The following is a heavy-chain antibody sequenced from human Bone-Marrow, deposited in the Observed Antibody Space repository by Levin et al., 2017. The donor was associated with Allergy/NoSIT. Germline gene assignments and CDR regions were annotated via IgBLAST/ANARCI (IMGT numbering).Heavy chain of an antibody. D-gene: IGHD1-26*01. Sequence: ASVKVSCKASGFTFTSSAMQWVRQARGQRLEWIGWIVVGSGNTNYAQKFQERVTITRDMSTSTAYMELSSLRSEDTAVYYCAADAGGGRLAFDIWGQGTMVTVSS. J-gene: IGHJ3*02. CDR2: IVVGSGNT. V-gene: IGHV1-58*02. CDR1: GFTFTSSA. CDR3: AADAGGGRLAFDI.